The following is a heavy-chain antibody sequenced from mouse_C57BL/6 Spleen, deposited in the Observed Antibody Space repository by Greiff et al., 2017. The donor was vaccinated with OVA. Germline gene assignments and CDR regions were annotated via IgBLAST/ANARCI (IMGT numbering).Heavy chain of an antibody. V-gene: IGHV7-3*01. CDR2: IRNKANGYTT. Sequence: DVMLVESGGGLVQPGGSLSLSCAASGFTFTDYYMSWVRQPPGKALEWLGFIRNKANGYTTEYSASVKGRFTISRDNSQSILYLQMNALRAGDSATYYCARSFDDGFAYWGQGTLVTVSA. J-gene: IGHJ3*01. CDR3: ARSFDDGFAY. D-gene: IGHD1-2*01. CDR1: GFTFTDYY.